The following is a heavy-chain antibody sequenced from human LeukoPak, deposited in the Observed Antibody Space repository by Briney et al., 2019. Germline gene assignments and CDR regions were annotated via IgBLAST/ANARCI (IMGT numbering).Heavy chain of an antibody. CDR1: GFTFSGSA. CDR3: TSPEYYYGSGSYSYYYYFGMDV. Sequence: PGGSLRLSCAASGFTFSGSAMHWVRQASGKGLEWVGRIRSKANSYATAYAASVKGSFTISRDDSKNTAYLQMNSLKTEDTAVYYCTSPEYYYGSGSYSYYYYFGMDVWGKGTTVSVSS. J-gene: IGHJ6*04. V-gene: IGHV3-73*01. D-gene: IGHD3-10*01. CDR2: IRSKANSYAT.